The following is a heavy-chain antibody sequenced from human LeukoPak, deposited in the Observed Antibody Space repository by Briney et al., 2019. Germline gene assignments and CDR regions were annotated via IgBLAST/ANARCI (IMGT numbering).Heavy chain of an antibody. Sequence: GSLRLSCAASGFTFSNAWMSWVRQAPGKGLEWIGSIYYSGSTYYNPSLKSRVTISVDTSKNQFSLKLSSVTAADTAVYYCASPVDTGHFDYWGQGTLVTVSS. V-gene: IGHV4-38-2*01. CDR3: ASPVDTGHFDY. D-gene: IGHD5-18*01. CDR1: GFTFSNAW. J-gene: IGHJ4*02. CDR2: IYYSGST.